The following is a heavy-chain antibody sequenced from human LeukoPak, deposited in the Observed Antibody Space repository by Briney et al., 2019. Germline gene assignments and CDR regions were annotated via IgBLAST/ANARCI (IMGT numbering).Heavy chain of an antibody. CDR2: INPRGGST. V-gene: IGHV1-46*01. D-gene: IGHD6-25*01. Sequence: ASVKVSCKASGYTFTSYYMHWMRQAPGQGPEWMGIINPRGGSTDYAQKFQGRITMTSDTSTSTVYMELNSLRSDDTAVYFCARVGSAAATADYWGQGTLVTVSS. CDR1: GYTFTSYY. CDR3: ARVGSAAATADY. J-gene: IGHJ4*02.